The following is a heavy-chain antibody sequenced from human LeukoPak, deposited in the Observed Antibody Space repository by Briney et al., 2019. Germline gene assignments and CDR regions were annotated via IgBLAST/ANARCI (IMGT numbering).Heavy chain of an antibody. CDR2: INSDGSST. CDR1: GFTFSSYW. V-gene: IGHV3-74*01. Sequence: GGSLRLSCAASGFTFSSYWMHWVRQAPGKGLVWVSRINSDGSSTTYADPVKGRFTISRDNAKNTLYLQMNSLRAEDTALYYCARDGDTVLTRGYYYYMDVWGKGTTVTVSS. D-gene: IGHD4-23*01. J-gene: IGHJ6*03. CDR3: ARDGDTVLTRGYYYYMDV.